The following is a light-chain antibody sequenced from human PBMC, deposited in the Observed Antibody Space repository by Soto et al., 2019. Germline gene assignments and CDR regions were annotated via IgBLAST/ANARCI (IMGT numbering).Light chain of an antibody. CDR1: SSDVGGYNY. V-gene: IGLV2-14*01. J-gene: IGLJ1*01. CDR2: DVS. CDR3: NSYTSSSTLPYV. Sequence: QSALTQPASVSGSPGQSITVSCTGPSSDVGGYNYVSWYQQHPGKAPKVMIYDVSKRPSGVSNRFSGSKSGNTASLTISGLQAEDEADYYCNSYTSSSTLPYVFGTGTKLTVL.